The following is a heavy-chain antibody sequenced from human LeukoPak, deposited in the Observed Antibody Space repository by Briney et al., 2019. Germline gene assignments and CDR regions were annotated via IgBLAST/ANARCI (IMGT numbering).Heavy chain of an antibody. V-gene: IGHV5-51*01. CDR1: GYSFTSYW. J-gene: IGHJ4*02. D-gene: IGHD2-21*02. CDR2: IYPGDSDT. CDR3: AGRDCGGCDCYSFGEVDY. Sequence: RGEPLKISCQGSGYSFTSYWIGWVGQMPGKGLEWMGIIYPGDSDTRYSPSFQGQVTISADKFISTAYLQWSSLKASDTAMYYCAGRDCGGCDCYSFGEVDYWGQGTLVTVSS.